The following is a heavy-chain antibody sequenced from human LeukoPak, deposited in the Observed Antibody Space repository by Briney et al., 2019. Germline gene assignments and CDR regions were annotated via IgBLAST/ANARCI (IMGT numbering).Heavy chain of an antibody. CDR3: AKFRSESY. CDR1: GFTFSRYA. D-gene: IGHD3-3*01. Sequence: PGGSLRLSCAASGFTFSRYAMSWVRQAPGEGLEWVSSLDESGSGRYYSDSVRGRFTISRDNSKNTLYLQMDSLRAEDTAVYYCAKFRSESYWGQGTLVTVSS. J-gene: IGHJ4*02. V-gene: IGHV3-23*05. CDR2: LDESGSGR.